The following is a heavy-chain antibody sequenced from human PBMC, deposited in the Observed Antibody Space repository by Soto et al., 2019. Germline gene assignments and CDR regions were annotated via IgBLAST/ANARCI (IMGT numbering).Heavy chain of an antibody. CDR1: GGSISSGGYY. Sequence: PSETLSLTCTVSGGSISSGGYYWSWIRQHPGKGLEWIGYIYYSGSTYYNPSLKSRVTISVDTSKNQFSLKLSSVTAADTAVYYCARVKASYDFWSGYSDFDYWGQGTLVTVSS. CDR3: ARVKASYDFWSGYSDFDY. J-gene: IGHJ4*02. CDR2: IYYSGST. V-gene: IGHV4-31*03. D-gene: IGHD3-3*01.